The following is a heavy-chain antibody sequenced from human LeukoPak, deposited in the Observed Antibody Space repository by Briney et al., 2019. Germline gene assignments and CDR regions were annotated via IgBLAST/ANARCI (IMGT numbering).Heavy chain of an antibody. J-gene: IGHJ4*02. D-gene: IGHD3-22*01. CDR2: ISAYNGNT. Sequence: GASVKVSCKASGYTFTSYGISWVRQAPGQGLEWMGWISAYNGNTNYAQKLQGRVTMTTDTSTSTAYMELRSLRSEDTAVYYCARTLRNYYDSSGPGDYWGQGTLVTVSS. V-gene: IGHV1-18*01. CDR1: GYTFTSYG. CDR3: ARTLRNYYDSSGPGDY.